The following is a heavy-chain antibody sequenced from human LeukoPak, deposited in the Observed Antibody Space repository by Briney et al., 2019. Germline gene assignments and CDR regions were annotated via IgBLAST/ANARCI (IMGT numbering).Heavy chain of an antibody. CDR1: GFTFSSYW. J-gene: IGHJ4*02. D-gene: IGHD5-12*01. CDR2: INSDGSST. Sequence: GGSLRLSCAASGFTFSSYWMHWVRQAPGKGLVWVSRINSDGSSTSYADSVKGRFTISRDNANNTLYLQMNSLRAEDTAVYYCARDRSGYDFLGRVFDYWGQGTLVTVSS. CDR3: ARDRSGYDFLGRVFDY. V-gene: IGHV3-74*01.